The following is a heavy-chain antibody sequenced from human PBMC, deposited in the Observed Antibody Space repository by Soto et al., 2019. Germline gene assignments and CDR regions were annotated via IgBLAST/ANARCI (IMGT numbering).Heavy chain of an antibody. CDR3: ASVRTTDAFDI. J-gene: IGHJ3*02. V-gene: IGHV3-21*01. D-gene: IGHD1-26*01. CDR2: ISSSSSYI. CDR1: GFTFSSYS. Sequence: EVQLVESGGGLVKPGGSLRLSCAASGFTFSSYSMNWVRQAPGKGLEWVSSISSSSSYIYYADSVKGRFTISRDNAKNSLYLHMNSLRAEDTAVYYCASVRTTDAFDIWGQGTMVTVSS.